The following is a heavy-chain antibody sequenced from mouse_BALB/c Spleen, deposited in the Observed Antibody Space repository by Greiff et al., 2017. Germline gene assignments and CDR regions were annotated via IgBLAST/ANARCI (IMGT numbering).Heavy chain of an antibody. Sequence: QVQLKQSGAELAKPGASVKMSCKASGYTFTSYWMHWVKQRPGQGLEWIGYINPSTGYTEYNQKFKDKATLTADKSSSTAYMQLSSLTSEDSAVYFCKRSGANWDHYYAMDYWGQGTSVTVSS. CDR1: GYTFTSYW. J-gene: IGHJ4*01. CDR2: INPSTGYT. CDR3: KRSGANWDHYYAMDY. D-gene: IGHD4-1*01. V-gene: IGHV1-7*01.